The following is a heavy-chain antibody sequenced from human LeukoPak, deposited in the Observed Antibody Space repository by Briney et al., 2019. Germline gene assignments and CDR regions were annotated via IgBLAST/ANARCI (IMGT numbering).Heavy chain of an antibody. D-gene: IGHD2-15*01. J-gene: IGHJ3*02. CDR1: GFTFSSYW. V-gene: IGHV3-74*01. CDR2: INSDGSST. CDR3: ARELLRLDAFDI. Sequence: GGSLRLSCAASGFTFSSYWMHWVRHAPGKGLVWVSRINSDGSSTSYADSVKGRFAIYRDNAKNTLYLQMNSLRAEDTAVYYCARELLRLDAFDIWGQGTMVTVSS.